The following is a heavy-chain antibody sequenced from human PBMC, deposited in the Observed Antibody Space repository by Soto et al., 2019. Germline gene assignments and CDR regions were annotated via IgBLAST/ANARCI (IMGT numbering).Heavy chain of an antibody. CDR3: ARGGVGRAYYDFWSGYYYYYYMDV. D-gene: IGHD3-3*01. V-gene: IGHV1-8*01. CDR1: GYTFTSYD. Sequence: ASVKVSCKASGYTFTSYDINWVRQATGQGLERMGWMNPNSGNTGYAQKFQGRVTMTRNTSISTAYMELSSLRSEDTALYYCARGGVGRAYYDFWSGYYYYYYMDVWGKGTTVTVSS. J-gene: IGHJ6*03. CDR2: MNPNSGNT.